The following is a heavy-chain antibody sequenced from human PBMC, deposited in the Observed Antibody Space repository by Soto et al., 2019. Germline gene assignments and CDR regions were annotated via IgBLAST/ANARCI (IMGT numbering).Heavy chain of an antibody. CDR3: ARRPRITMVRGVIPFDY. CDR2: IYYSGNT. D-gene: IGHD3-10*01. Sequence: SETLSLTCTVSGGSISSGGYYWSWIRQPSGKGLEWIGTIYYSGNTYYNPSLKSRLTISVDTSKNQFSLKLSSVTAADTAVYYCARRPRITMVRGVIPFDYWGQGTLVSVSS. J-gene: IGHJ4*02. V-gene: IGHV4-39*07. CDR1: GGSISSGGYY.